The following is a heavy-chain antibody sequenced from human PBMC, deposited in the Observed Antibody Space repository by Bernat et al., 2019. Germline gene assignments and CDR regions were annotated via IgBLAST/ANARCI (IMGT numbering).Heavy chain of an antibody. Sequence: QVQLVQSGGGVVQPGGSLRLSCAASGFNFDNHDMHWVRQAPGRGLESVAMISHDGSYEEYADSVKGRFTISRDNSKNTLYLQMNSLRTENTAIYFCAKERLWLELPHPFDILGQVTMVTVSS. CDR1: GFNFDNHD. CDR2: ISHDGSYE. D-gene: IGHD1-7*01. CDR3: AKERLWLELPHPFDI. V-gene: IGHV3-30*18. J-gene: IGHJ3*02.